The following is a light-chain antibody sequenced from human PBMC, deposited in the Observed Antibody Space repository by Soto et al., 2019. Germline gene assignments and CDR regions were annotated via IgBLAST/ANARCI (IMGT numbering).Light chain of an antibody. J-gene: IGKJ1*01. CDR2: DAS. V-gene: IGKV1-5*01. CDR1: QGISRW. Sequence: DIQMTQSPSTLSASLGDRVTITCRASQGISRWLAWYQQRPGKAPKLLIYDASTLHSGVSSRFSGSGSGTEFTLTISSLQPNDSATYYCQQYTTSWTFGQGTKVEIK. CDR3: QQYTTSWT.